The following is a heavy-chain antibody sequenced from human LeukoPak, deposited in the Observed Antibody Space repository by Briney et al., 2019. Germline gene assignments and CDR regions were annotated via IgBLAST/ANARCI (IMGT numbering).Heavy chain of an antibody. Sequence: GGSLRLSCAASGFTFSSYGMHWVRQAPGKGLEWVAVIWYDGSNKYYADSVKGRFTISRDNSKNTLYLQMNSLRAEDTAVYYCARDMGSGRMWDYDSSGYLDYWGQGTLVTVSS. V-gene: IGHV3-33*01. CDR2: IWYDGSNK. CDR1: GFTFSSYG. J-gene: IGHJ4*02. D-gene: IGHD3-22*01. CDR3: ARDMGSGRMWDYDSSGYLDY.